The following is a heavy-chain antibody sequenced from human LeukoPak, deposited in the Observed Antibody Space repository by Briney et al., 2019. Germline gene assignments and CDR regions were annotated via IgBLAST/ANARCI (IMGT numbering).Heavy chain of an antibody. CDR2: IYYGGST. D-gene: IGHD1-26*01. CDR3: ARGPVGGATYYDGDAFDI. CDR1: GGSMSSYY. Sequence: PSETLSLTCTVSGGSMSSYYWSWIRQPPGKGLEWIGYIYYGGSTNYNPSLKSRVTISVDTSKNQFSLKLSSVTAVDPAVYYGARGPVGGATYYDGDAFDIWGQGTMVTVSS. V-gene: IGHV4-59*01. J-gene: IGHJ3*02.